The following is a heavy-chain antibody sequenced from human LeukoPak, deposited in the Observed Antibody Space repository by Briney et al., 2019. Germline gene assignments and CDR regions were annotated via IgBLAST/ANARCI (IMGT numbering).Heavy chain of an antibody. CDR2: ISSSSSYI. D-gene: IGHD1-26*01. CDR3: ARDWSYLPTQFKVGGIAFDI. J-gene: IGHJ3*02. V-gene: IGHV3-21*01. CDR1: GFTFSSYS. Sequence: PGGSLRLSCAASGFTFSSYSMNWVRQAPGKGLEWVSSISSSSSYIYYADSVKGRFTISRDNAKNSLYLQMNSLRAEDTAVHYCARDWSYLPTQFKVGGIAFDIWGQGTMVTVSS.